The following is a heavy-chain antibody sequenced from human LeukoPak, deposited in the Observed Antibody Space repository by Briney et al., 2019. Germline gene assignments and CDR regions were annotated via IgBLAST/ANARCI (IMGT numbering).Heavy chain of an antibody. CDR2: ISGSGGST. V-gene: IGHV3-23*01. J-gene: IGHJ4*02. Sequence: GGSLRLSCAASGLTFSSYAMSWVRQAPGKGLEWVSAISGSGGSTYYADSVKGRFTISRDNSKNTLYLQMNGLRAEDTAVYYCAKGRVAAASAGSYWGQGTLVTVSS. D-gene: IGHD6-13*01. CDR3: AKGRVAAASAGSY. CDR1: GLTFSSYA.